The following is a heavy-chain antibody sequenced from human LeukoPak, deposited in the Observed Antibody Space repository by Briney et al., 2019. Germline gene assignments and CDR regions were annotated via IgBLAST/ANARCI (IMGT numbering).Heavy chain of an antibody. CDR3: ARESSGWLQLFDY. V-gene: IGHV3-66*01. CDR2: IYSGGST. Sequence: SGGSLRLSCAASGFTVSSKYMSWVRQAPGKGLEWVSVIYSGGSTYYADSVKGRFTISRDNSKNTVYLQMSSLRAEDTAVYYCARESSGWLQLFDYWGQGTLVTVSS. J-gene: IGHJ4*02. CDR1: GFTVSSKY. D-gene: IGHD5-24*01.